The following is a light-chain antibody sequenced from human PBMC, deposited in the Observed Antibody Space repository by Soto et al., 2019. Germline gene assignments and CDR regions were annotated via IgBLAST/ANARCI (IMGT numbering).Light chain of an antibody. J-gene: IGLJ1*01. CDR3: QSYDSSLSGDV. V-gene: IGLV1-40*01. Sequence: QPVLTQPPSVSGAPGQRVIISCTGSSSNIGARYDVHWYQHLPGTAPKLLIYGNSNRPSGVSDRFSGSKSGTSASLAITGLQADDEADYYCQSYDSSLSGDVFGSGTKLTVL. CDR1: SSNIGARYD. CDR2: GNS.